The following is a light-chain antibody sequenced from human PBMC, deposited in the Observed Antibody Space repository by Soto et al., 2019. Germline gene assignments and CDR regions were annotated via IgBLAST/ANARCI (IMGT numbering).Light chain of an antibody. Sequence: AIQMTQSPSSLSASVGDRVTITCRATQDIREDVGWYQRKPGKAPKLLIYAASSLESEVPSRFSGSESGTDFTLTISSLQPEDFATYFCLHDHGFPLTFGGGTKMEIK. CDR1: QDIRED. J-gene: IGKJ4*01. CDR3: LHDHGFPLT. V-gene: IGKV1-6*01. CDR2: AAS.